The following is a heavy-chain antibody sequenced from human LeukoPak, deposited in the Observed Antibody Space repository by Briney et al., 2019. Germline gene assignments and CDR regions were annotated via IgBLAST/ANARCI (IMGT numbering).Heavy chain of an antibody. CDR1: GFSFSNYG. CDR2: INYDSSTI. D-gene: IGHD2-15*01. CDR3: ATSGYCSGGSCSPQYYSYGMDV. Sequence: PGGSLRLSCVASGFSFSNYGMNWVRQAPGKGLEWLSYINYDSSTIYYADSVKGRFTISRDNAKNSLYLQTDSLSTEDTAVYYCATSGYCSGGSCSPQYYSYGMDVWGQGTTVTVSS. J-gene: IGHJ6*02. V-gene: IGHV3-48*04.